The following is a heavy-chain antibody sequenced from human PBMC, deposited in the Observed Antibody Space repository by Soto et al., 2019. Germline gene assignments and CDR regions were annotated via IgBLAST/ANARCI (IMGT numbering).Heavy chain of an antibody. V-gene: IGHV1-69*01. Sequence: QVQLVQSGAEVKKPGSSVKVSCKTSGVSFNNNGIGWVRQAPGHGLEWIGGVSPPFRTSNYARKFQGRISFTADAATGTVNMELSSLTSEDTAQYYCARVLYYGSGSYSPYGMDVWGQGTTVTVSS. CDR1: GVSFNNNG. D-gene: IGHD3-10*01. J-gene: IGHJ6*02. CDR3: ARVLYYGSGSYSPYGMDV. CDR2: VSPPFRTS.